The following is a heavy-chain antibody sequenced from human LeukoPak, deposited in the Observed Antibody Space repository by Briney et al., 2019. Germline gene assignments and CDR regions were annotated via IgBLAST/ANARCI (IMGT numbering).Heavy chain of an antibody. V-gene: IGHV1-24*01. J-gene: IGHJ4*02. CDR1: GYSLRELN. CDR3: ARDRGVPAVFDY. D-gene: IGHD3-10*01. Sequence: ASVKASCKVSGYSLRELNMHWLRQAPGKGPEWMGGFNPGEGETIYAQKFQGRVTMTEDTSTDTAYMELSSLTSEDTAVYYCARDRGVPAVFDYWGQGTLITVSS. CDR2: FNPGEGET.